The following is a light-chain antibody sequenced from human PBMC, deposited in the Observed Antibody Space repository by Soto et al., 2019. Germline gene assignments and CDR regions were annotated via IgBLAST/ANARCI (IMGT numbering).Light chain of an antibody. CDR2: GAS. Sequence: EIVLKQSPGTLYLSPGERDTLSCRASQSVSSSYLAWYQQKPGQAPRLLIYGASIRATCIPDSFSGSGSGTDCTLTISRLEPEDFAVYYCQQYGSSAWTFGQGTKVEIK. V-gene: IGKV3-20*01. CDR3: QQYGSSAWT. CDR1: QSVSSSY. J-gene: IGKJ1*01.